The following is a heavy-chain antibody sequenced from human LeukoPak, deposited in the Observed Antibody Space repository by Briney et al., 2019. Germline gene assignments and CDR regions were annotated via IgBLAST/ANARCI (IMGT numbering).Heavy chain of an antibody. Sequence: ASVKVSCKASGYTFTSYGISWVRQAPGQGPEWMGWISAYNGNTNYAQKLQGRVTITTDTSTSTAYMELRSLRSDDTAVYYCARSRGYRGAFDIWGQGTMVTVSS. V-gene: IGHV1-18*01. CDR1: GYTFTSYG. CDR3: ARSRGYRGAFDI. J-gene: IGHJ3*02. CDR2: ISAYNGNT. D-gene: IGHD5-18*01.